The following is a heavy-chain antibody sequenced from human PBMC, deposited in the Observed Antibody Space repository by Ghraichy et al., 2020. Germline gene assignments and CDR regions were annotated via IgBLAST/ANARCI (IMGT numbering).Heavy chain of an antibody. CDR1: GFTFSSYA. D-gene: IGHD3-22*01. CDR2: ISGSGGST. Sequence: LSLTCAASGFTFSSYAMSWVRQAPGKGLEWVSAISGSGGSTYYADSVKGRFTISRDNSKNTLYLQMNSLRAEDTAVYYCAKAEYYYDSSGYYHFDYWGQGTLVTVSS. CDR3: AKAEYYYDSSGYYHFDY. J-gene: IGHJ4*02. V-gene: IGHV3-23*01.